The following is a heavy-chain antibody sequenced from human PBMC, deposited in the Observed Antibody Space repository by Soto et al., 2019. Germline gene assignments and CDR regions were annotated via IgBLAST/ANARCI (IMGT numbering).Heavy chain of an antibody. CDR1: GGSISSSNW. J-gene: IGHJ4*02. Sequence: PSETLSLTCAVSGGSISSSNWWSWARQPPGKGLEWIGEIYHSGSTNYNPSLKSRVTISVDKSKNQFSLKLSSVTAADTAVYYCARDHRSGWYRLIDYWGQGTLVTVSS. V-gene: IGHV4-4*02. D-gene: IGHD6-19*01. CDR2: IYHSGST. CDR3: ARDHRSGWYRLIDY.